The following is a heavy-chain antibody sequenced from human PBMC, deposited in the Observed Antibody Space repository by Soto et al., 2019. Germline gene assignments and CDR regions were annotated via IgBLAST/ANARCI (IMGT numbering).Heavy chain of an antibody. J-gene: IGHJ6*01. Sequence: SETLSLTCTVSGGSVSSGDYFWSWLRQSPGKRLEWIAYIYYSGSTNYNPSLKSRATISVDTSXSXXXXXXXXXXXXXXXLYXCXRSPNYYYYGFXVXGQ. V-gene: IGHV4-61*08. D-gene: IGHD3-10*01. CDR1: GGSVSSGDYF. CDR2: IYYSGST. CDR3: XRSPNYYYYGFXV.